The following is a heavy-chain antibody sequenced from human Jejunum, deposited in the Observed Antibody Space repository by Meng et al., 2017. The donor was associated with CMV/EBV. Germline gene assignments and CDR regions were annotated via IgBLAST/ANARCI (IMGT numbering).Heavy chain of an antibody. D-gene: IGHD1-26*01. Sequence: EVQLVESGGGLVPPGGSLRLSCAASGFTVGDNYLTWVRQPPGKGLECVSFIYNNGNTYYADSVKGRFTISRDNSKNTVYLQMNSLRAEDTAVYYCAKGGGTYYQGWFDTWGQGTLVTVSS. CDR3: AKGGGTYYQGWFDT. J-gene: IGHJ5*02. V-gene: IGHV3-66*01. CDR2: IYNNGNT. CDR1: GFTVGDNY.